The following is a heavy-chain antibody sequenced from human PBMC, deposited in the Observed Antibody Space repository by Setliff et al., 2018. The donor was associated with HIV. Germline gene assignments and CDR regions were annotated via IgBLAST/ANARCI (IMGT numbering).Heavy chain of an antibody. CDR2: LPHSGVT. CDR1: GGSINSRDYS. J-gene: IGHJ4*02. V-gene: IGHV4-39*01. Sequence: SETLSLTCTVSGGSINSRDYSWGWIRQPPGKGLEWIVSLPHSGVTYYNPSLRSRVTMSVDTSRNQFSLNLSSMSAADTAVYYCARQIGGGHWALDYWGQGTLVTVSS. CDR3: ARQIGGGHWALDY. D-gene: IGHD2-21*01.